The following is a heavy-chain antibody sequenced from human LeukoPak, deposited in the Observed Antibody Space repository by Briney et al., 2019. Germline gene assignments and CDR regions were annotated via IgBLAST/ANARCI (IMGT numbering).Heavy chain of an antibody. CDR1: GGSISSYY. CDR3: AREPKGYCSGGSCLKYYFDY. Sequence: SETLSLTCTVSGGSISSYYWSWIRQPAGKGLEWIGRIYTSGSTNYNPSLKSRVTISVDTSRNQFSLKLSSVTAADTAVYYCAREPKGYCSGGSCLKYYFDYWGQGTLVTVSS. J-gene: IGHJ4*02. D-gene: IGHD2-15*01. CDR2: IYTSGST. V-gene: IGHV4-4*07.